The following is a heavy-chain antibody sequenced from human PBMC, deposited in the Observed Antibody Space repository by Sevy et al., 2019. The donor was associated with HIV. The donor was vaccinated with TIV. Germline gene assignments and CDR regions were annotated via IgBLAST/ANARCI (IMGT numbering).Heavy chain of an antibody. V-gene: IGHV3-23*01. CDR2: ISGSGGST. Sequence: GGSLRLSCVASGFTFSSYAMSWVRQAPGKGLEWVSAISGSGGSTYYADSVKGRFTISRDNSKNTLYLQMNSLRAEDTAVYYCAKAAGITMIPRGMDVWGQGTTVTVSS. D-gene: IGHD3-22*01. J-gene: IGHJ6*02. CDR3: AKAAGITMIPRGMDV. CDR1: GFTFSSYA.